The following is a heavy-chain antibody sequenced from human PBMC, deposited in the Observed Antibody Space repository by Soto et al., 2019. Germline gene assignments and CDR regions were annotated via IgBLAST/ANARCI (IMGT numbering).Heavy chain of an antibody. CDR1: GFTFSNYA. CDR3: PKDSGSSGLIDY. Sequence: EVQLLESGGGLVQPGGSLRLSCAVSGFTFSNYAMSWVRQAPGKGLEWVTVISGSGGSTFYADSVKGRFTISRDNSKKTLHLQTNSLRAEDTAVYYCPKDSGSSGLIDYWGQGTLVAVSS. CDR2: ISGSGGST. V-gene: IGHV3-23*01. D-gene: IGHD5-12*01. J-gene: IGHJ4*02.